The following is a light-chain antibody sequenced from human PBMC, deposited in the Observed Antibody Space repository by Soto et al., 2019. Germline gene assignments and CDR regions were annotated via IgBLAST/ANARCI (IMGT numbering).Light chain of an antibody. J-gene: IGKJ1*01. V-gene: IGKV3-15*01. CDR3: QQYNTWLWT. Sequence: EVVMTQSPATLSVSPGERATLSCRASQSVNANLACYQQKPGEAPRLLLHGASNRTTGIPARFSGSGFGTEFILNNSSRQFEDFGVYYCQQYNTWLWTFGQVTKVEI. CDR2: GAS. CDR1: QSVNAN.